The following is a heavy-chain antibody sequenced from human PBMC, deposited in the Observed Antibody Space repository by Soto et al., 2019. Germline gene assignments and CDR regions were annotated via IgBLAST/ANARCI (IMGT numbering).Heavy chain of an antibody. Sequence: ASVKVSCKASGYTFTSYGISWVRQAPGQGLEWMGWISAYNGNTNYAQKLQGRVTMTTDTSTSTAYMELRSLRSDDTAAYYCARPYCSGGSCPFDYWGQGTLVTVSS. V-gene: IGHV1-18*01. CDR2: ISAYNGNT. D-gene: IGHD2-15*01. CDR3: ARPYCSGGSCPFDY. J-gene: IGHJ4*02. CDR1: GYTFTSYG.